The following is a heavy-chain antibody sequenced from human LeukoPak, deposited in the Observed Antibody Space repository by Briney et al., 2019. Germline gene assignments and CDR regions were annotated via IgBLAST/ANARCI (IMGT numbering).Heavy chain of an antibody. CDR3: TRGTQGVGSY. CDR2: VYTSGET. V-gene: IGHV4-4*07. J-gene: IGHJ4*02. Sequence: PSETLSLTCTVFGGSISGYYWSWMRQPAGKGLEWIGRVYTSGETNYNPSLLSRVTMSLDTSKNQFSLQLTSVSAADTAVYYCTRGTQGVGSYWGQGTPVTVSS. D-gene: IGHD1-1*01. CDR1: GGSISGYY.